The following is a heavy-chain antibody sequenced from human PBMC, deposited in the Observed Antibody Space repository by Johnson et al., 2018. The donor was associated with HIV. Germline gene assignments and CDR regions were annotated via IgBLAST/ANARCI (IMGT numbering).Heavy chain of an antibody. CDR2: ISWNSGSI. CDR1: GFTFDDYA. J-gene: IGHJ3*02. Sequence: VLLVESGGGLVQPGRSLRLSCAASGFTFDDYAMHWVRQAPGKGLEWVSGISWNSGSIGYADSVKGRFTISRDNAKNSLYLQMNSLRAEDTAVYYCAREGIWYCSGGSCYGAFDIWGQGTMVTVSS. CDR3: AREGIWYCSGGSCYGAFDI. V-gene: IGHV3-9*01. D-gene: IGHD2-15*01.